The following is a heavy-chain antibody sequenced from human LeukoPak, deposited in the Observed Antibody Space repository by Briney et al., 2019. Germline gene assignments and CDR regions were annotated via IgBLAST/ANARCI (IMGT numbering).Heavy chain of an antibody. D-gene: IGHD3-3*01. Sequence: PGGSLRLSCAASGFTFSSYGMSWVRQAPGKGLEWVSAISGSGGTTFYADSVKGRFTISRDNSKNTLYLQMNSLRAEDTAVYYCAKVARVSDYYYYYMDVWGKGTTVTVSS. CDR3: AKVARVSDYYYYYMDV. CDR1: GFTFSSYG. J-gene: IGHJ6*03. CDR2: ISGSGGTT. V-gene: IGHV3-23*01.